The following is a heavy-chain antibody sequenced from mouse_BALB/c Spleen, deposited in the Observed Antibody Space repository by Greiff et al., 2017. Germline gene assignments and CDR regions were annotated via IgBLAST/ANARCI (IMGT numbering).Heavy chain of an antibody. CDR3: ARWDDVGFAY. CDR2: ISYSGST. CDR1: GYSITSDYA. D-gene: IGHD4-1*01. J-gene: IGHJ3*01. Sequence: DVKLQESGPGLVKPSQSLSLTCTVTGYSITSDYAWNWIRQFPGNKLEWMGYISYSGSTSYNPSLKSRISITRDTSKNQFFLQLNSVTTEDTATYYCARWDDVGFAYWGQGTLVTVSA. V-gene: IGHV3-2*02.